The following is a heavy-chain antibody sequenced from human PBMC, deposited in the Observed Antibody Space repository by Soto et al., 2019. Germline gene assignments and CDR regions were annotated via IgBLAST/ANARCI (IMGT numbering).Heavy chain of an antibody. V-gene: IGHV4-34*01. J-gene: IGHJ4*02. CDR3: ARVLTLRYNWNHVLLYFDY. CDR2: INHSGST. CDR1: GGSFSGYY. Sequence: LSLTCAVYGGSFSGYYWSWIRQPPGKGLEWIGEINHSGSTNYNPSLKSRVTIPVDTSKNQFSLKLSSVTAADTAVYYCARVLTLRYNWNHVLLYFDYWGQGTLVTVPQ. D-gene: IGHD1-20*01.